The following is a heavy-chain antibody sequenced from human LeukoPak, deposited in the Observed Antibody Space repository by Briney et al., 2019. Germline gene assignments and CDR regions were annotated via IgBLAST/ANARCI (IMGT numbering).Heavy chain of an antibody. CDR1: GGTFSSYA. V-gene: IGHV1-69*06. J-gene: IGHJ1*01. Sequence: GSSVKVSCKASGGTFSSYAISWVRQAPGQGLEWMGGIIPIFGTANYAQKFQGRVTITADKSTSTAYMELSSLRSEDTAVYYCARDGNDFWSPAEYFQHWGQGTLVTVSS. D-gene: IGHD3-3*01. CDR2: IIPIFGTA. CDR3: ARDGNDFWSPAEYFQH.